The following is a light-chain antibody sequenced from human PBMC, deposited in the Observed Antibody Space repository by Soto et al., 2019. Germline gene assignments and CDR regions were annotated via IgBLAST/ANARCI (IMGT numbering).Light chain of an antibody. Sequence: QSVLTQPASVSGSPGPSITISCTGTSSDVGGYNYVSWYQQHPGKALKLMIYEVSNRHSGVSNRLSGSKSGNTASLTISGLHAEDEVDYYCSSYTSSSALVVFGGGTKLTVL. V-gene: IGLV2-14*01. CDR1: SSDVGGYNY. J-gene: IGLJ2*01. CDR3: SSYTSSSALVV. CDR2: EVS.